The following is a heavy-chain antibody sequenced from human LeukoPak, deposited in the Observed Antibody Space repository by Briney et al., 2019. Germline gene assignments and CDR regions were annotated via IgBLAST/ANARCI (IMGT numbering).Heavy chain of an antibody. CDR2: ISYDGSNK. D-gene: IGHD3-10*01. J-gene: IGHJ5*02. Sequence: GVSLRLSCAASGFTFNNAWMSWVGQGPGKGLVWVAVISYDGSNKYYADSVKGRITSSRDNSKNTLYLQMNSLRAEDTAVYYCAKRRGKGYYGSGSNNWFDPWGQGTLVTVSS. CDR3: AKRRGKGYYGSGSNNWFDP. V-gene: IGHV3-30*18. CDR1: GFTFNNAW.